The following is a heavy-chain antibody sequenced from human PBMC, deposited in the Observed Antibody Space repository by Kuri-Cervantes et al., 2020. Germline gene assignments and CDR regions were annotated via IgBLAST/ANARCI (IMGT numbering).Heavy chain of an antibody. CDR2: ISHRGSA. D-gene: IGHD1-1*01. V-gene: IGHV4-59*01. CDR3: ARASKTNWYFDL. J-gene: IGHJ2*01. CDR1: GVSISNYD. Sequence: LSCTVSGVSISNYDWSWIRQPPGKGLEWNGYISHRGSANYKPSLKSRVTISVDTSKNQFSLNLNSVTAADTAVYYCARASKTNWYFDLWGRGTLVTVSS.